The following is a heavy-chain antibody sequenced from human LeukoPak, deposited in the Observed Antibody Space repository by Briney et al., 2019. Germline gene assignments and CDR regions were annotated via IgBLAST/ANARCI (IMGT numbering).Heavy chain of an antibody. V-gene: IGHV3-23*01. J-gene: IGHJ4*02. D-gene: IGHD6-19*01. CDR1: GFTFSSYW. CDR3: ASSSGWSYFAFDY. CDR2: ISGSGGST. Sequence: GGSLRLSCAASGFTFSSYWMSWVRQAPGKGLEWVSAISGSGGSTYYADSVKGRFTISRDNSKNTLYLQMNSLRAEDTAVYYCASSSGWSYFAFDYWGQGTLVTVSS.